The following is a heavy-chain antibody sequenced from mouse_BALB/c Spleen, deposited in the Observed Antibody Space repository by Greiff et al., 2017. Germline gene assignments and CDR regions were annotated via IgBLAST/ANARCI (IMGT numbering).Heavy chain of an antibody. V-gene: IGHV2-6-7*01. CDR2: IWGDGST. CDR1: GFSLTGYG. D-gene: IGHD1-1*01. CDR3: ARYYGSSSFAMDY. Sequence: QVQLKESGPGLVAPSQSLSITCTVSGFSLTGYGVNWVRQPPGKGLEWLGMIWGDGSTDYNSALKSRLSISKDNSKSQVFLKMNSLQTDDTARYYCARYYGSSSFAMDYWGQGTSVTVSS. J-gene: IGHJ4*01.